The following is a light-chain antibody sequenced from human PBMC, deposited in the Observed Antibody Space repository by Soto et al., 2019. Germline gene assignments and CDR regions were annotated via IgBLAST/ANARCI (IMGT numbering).Light chain of an antibody. J-gene: IGKJ4*01. CDR1: QSFNNW. Sequence: DIQMTQSPSTLSASVGDRVTITCRASQSFNNWLAWYQQKPGKAPKLLISKASNLKSGVPSRFSGTGSGTEFTLTISSLQPDDFASYYCQQYDSYPFTFGGGTKVEI. V-gene: IGKV1-5*03. CDR2: KAS. CDR3: QQYDSYPFT.